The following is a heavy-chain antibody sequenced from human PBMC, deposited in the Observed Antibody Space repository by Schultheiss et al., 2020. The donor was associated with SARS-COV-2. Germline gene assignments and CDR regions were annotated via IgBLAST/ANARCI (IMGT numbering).Heavy chain of an antibody. CDR2: IRSKAYGGTT. Sequence: GGSLRLSCTASGFTFGDYAMSWVRQAPGKGLEWVGFIRSKAYGGTTEYAASVKGRFTISRDDSKSIAYLQMNSLKTEDTAVYYCTLSGYSSGWYYFAVYGMDVWGQGTTVTVSS. D-gene: IGHD6-19*01. CDR3: TLSGYSSGWYYFAVYGMDV. CDR1: GFTFGDYA. V-gene: IGHV3-49*04. J-gene: IGHJ6*02.